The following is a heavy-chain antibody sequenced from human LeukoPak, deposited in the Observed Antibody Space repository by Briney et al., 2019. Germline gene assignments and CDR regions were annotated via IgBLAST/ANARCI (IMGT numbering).Heavy chain of an antibody. CDR1: GFTFSRYS. D-gene: IGHD2-15*01. V-gene: IGHV3-48*02. CDR3: ARLWGYCSGGSCYSTPY. Sequence: GGSLRLSCAASGFTFSRYSMNWVRQAPGKGLEWVSYIRSSGSTIYYADSVKGRFTISRDNAKNSLYLQMNSLRDEDTAVYYCARLWGYCSGGSCYSTPYWGQGALVTVSS. CDR2: IRSSGSTI. J-gene: IGHJ4*02.